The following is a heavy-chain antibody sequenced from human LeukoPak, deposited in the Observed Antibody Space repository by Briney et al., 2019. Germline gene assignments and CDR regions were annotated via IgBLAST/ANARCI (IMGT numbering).Heavy chain of an antibody. CDR3: ARHPAGRHASDI. D-gene: IGHD6-19*01. CDR2: IYYSGRT. Sequence: PSETLSLTCTVSGGSINNYYWSWIRQPPGKGLEWIAYIYYSGRTNYNPSLKSRVTISVDTSKNQLSLKLTSVTAADTAVYYCARHPAGRHASDIWGQGTMVTVSS. CDR1: GGSINNYY. V-gene: IGHV4-59*08. J-gene: IGHJ3*02.